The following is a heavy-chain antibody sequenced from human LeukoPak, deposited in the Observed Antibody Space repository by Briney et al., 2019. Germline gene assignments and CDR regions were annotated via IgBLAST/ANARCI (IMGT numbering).Heavy chain of an antibody. Sequence: GGSLRLSCAASGFTFSSYWMHWVRQAPGKGLVWVSRINSDGSSTSYADSVKGRFTISRDNAKNTLYLQMNSLRAEDTAVYYCARVGLSIDDDYWGQGTLVTVSS. D-gene: IGHD1-26*01. CDR1: GFTFSSYW. V-gene: IGHV3-74*01. J-gene: IGHJ4*02. CDR2: INSDGSST. CDR3: ARVGLSIDDDY.